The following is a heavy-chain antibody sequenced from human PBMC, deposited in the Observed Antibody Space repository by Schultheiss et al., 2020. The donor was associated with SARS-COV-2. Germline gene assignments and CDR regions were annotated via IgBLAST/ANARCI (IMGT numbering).Heavy chain of an antibody. V-gene: IGHV3-48*03. D-gene: IGHD5-24*01. CDR2: ISSSGSTI. Sequence: GGSLRLSCAASGFTFSSYEMNWVRQAPGKGLEWVSYISSSGSTIYYADSVKGRFTISRDNAKNSLYLQMNSLRAEDTAVYYCARRDGYKTFDYWGQGTLVTVSS. J-gene: IGHJ4*02. CDR1: GFTFSSYE. CDR3: ARRDGYKTFDY.